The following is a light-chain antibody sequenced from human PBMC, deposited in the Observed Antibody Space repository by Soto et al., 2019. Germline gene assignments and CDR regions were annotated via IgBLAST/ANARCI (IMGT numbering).Light chain of an antibody. CDR3: QQYNSYPGT. V-gene: IGKV1-5*03. CDR1: QSISSW. CDR2: KAS. Sequence: DIQMTQSPSTLSASVGDRVTITCRASQSISSWLAWYHQKPVKALKLLIYKASSLESGGPSRCSGSGSWTEFTLTTSSLQPADFATYYCQQYNSYPGTFGQGTKVDIK. J-gene: IGKJ1*01.